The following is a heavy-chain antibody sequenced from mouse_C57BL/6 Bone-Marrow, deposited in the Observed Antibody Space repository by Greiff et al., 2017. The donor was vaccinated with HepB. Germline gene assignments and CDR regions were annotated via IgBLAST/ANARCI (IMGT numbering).Heavy chain of an antibody. Sequence: EVKLMESGGGLVKPGGSLKLSCAASGFTFSSYTMSWVRQTPEKRLEWVATISGGGGNTYYPDSVKGRFTISRDNAKNTLYLQMSSLRSEDTALYYCAREGVIWGYFDVWGTGTTVTVSS. V-gene: IGHV5-9*01. CDR3: AREGVIWGYFDV. J-gene: IGHJ1*03. CDR1: GFTFSSYT. D-gene: IGHD2-12*01. CDR2: ISGGGGNT.